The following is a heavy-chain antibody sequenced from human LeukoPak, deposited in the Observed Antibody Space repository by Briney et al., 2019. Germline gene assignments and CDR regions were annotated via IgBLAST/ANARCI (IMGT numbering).Heavy chain of an antibody. D-gene: IGHD5-12*01. Sequence: GGSLRLSCAASGFTFSNYGMHWVRQAPGKGLEWVAVISYDGSDKYYADSVKGRFTISRDNVKNSLYLQMNSLRAEDTAVYYCASDYDSSFDNWGQGTLVTVSS. CDR2: ISYDGSDK. V-gene: IGHV3-33*05. CDR1: GFTFSNYG. CDR3: ASDYDSSFDN. J-gene: IGHJ4*02.